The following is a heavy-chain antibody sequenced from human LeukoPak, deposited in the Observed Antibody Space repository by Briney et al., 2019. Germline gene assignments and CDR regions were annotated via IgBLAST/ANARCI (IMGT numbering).Heavy chain of an antibody. CDR1: GFTFSTYA. J-gene: IGHJ4*02. V-gene: IGHV3-53*04. CDR3: ARRGYNYAEDY. Sequence: GGSLRLSCAASGFTFSTYAMTWVRQAPGKGLEWVSIIYSNNRTYYADSVKGRFTISRHNSDTFYLQLNSLRAEDTAVYYCARRGYNYAEDYWGQGTLVTVSS. D-gene: IGHD5-18*01. CDR2: IYSNNRT.